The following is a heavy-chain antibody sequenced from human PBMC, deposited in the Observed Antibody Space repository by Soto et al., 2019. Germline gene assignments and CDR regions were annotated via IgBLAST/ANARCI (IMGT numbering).Heavy chain of an antibody. CDR1: GFSFSTYS. CDR2: IHSSSRYI. D-gene: IGHD3-3*01. V-gene: IGHV3-21*01. Sequence: EVQLVESGGGQVKPGGSLRLSCAASGFSFSTYSMNWVRQAPGKGLEWVSSIHSSSRYIYYADSVKGRFTISRDNAKNSLFLQMSSLRAEDTAVYYCARGSQNFWMREDAFGIWGQGTMVSVSS. CDR3: ARGSQNFWMREDAFGI. J-gene: IGHJ3*02.